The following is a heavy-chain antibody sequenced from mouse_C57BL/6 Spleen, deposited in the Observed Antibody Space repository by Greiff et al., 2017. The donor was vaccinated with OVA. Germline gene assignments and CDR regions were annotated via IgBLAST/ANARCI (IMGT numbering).Heavy chain of an antibody. CDR3: ANYDDAMDY. CDR2: IYPGDGDT. V-gene: IGHV1-82*01. J-gene: IGHJ4*01. CDR1: GYAFSSSW. D-gene: IGHD2-4*01. Sequence: VQLQESGPELVKPGASVKISCKASGYAFSSSWMNWVKQRPGKGLEWIGRIYPGDGDTNYNGKFKGKATLTADKSSSTAYMQLSSLTSEDSAVYFCANYDDAMDYWGQGTSVTVSS.